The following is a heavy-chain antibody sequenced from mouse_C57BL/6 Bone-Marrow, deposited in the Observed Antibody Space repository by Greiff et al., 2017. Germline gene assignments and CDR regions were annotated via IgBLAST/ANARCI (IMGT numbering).Heavy chain of an antibody. V-gene: IGHV1-81*01. CDR3: ARALIPVFDY. CDR1: GYTFTSYG. CDR2: IYPRSGNT. Sequence: QVQLQQSGAELARPGASVKLSCKASGYTFTSYGISWVKQRTGQGLEWIGEIYPRSGNTYYNEKFKGKDTLTADKSSSTAYMALRSLTSEDAAVYFCARALIPVFDYWGQGTTLTVSS. J-gene: IGHJ2*01.